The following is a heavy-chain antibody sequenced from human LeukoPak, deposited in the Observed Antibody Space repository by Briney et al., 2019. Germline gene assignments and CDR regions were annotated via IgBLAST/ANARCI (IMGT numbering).Heavy chain of an antibody. CDR1: GFTFSSYS. V-gene: IGHV3-21*01. D-gene: IGHD3-22*01. CDR2: ISSSSSYI. Sequence: GGSLRLSCAASGFTFSSYSMNWVRQAPGKGLEWVSSISSSSSYIYYADSVKGRFAISRDNAKNSLYLQMNSLRAEDTAVYYCAKDLGGWLLDYWGQGTLVTVSS. J-gene: IGHJ4*02. CDR3: AKDLGGWLLDY.